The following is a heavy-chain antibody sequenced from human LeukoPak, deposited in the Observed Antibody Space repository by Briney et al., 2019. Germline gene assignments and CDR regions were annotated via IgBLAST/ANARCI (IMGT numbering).Heavy chain of an antibody. CDR2: IYYSGST. CDR1: GGSISSYY. Sequence: SETLSLTCTVSGGSISSYYWSWIRQPPGKGLEWIGYIYYSGSTYYNPSLKSRVTISVDTSKNQFSLKLSSVTAADTAVYYCARDRLYYYDSSGYTDYWGQGTLVTVSS. D-gene: IGHD3-22*01. CDR3: ARDRLYYYDSSGYTDY. J-gene: IGHJ4*02. V-gene: IGHV4-59*12.